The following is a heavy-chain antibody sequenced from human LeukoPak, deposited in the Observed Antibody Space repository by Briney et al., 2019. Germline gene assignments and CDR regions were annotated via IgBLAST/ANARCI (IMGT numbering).Heavy chain of an antibody. Sequence: SETLSLTCTVSGGSISSSSYYWGWIRQPPGKGLEWIGSIYYSGSTYYSPSLKSRVTISVDTSKNQFSLKLSSVTAADTAVYYCARPMERYSSGWYWYFDLWGRGTLVTVSS. D-gene: IGHD6-19*01. V-gene: IGHV4-39*01. CDR1: GGSISSSSYY. J-gene: IGHJ2*01. CDR3: ARPMERYSSGWYWYFDL. CDR2: IYYSGST.